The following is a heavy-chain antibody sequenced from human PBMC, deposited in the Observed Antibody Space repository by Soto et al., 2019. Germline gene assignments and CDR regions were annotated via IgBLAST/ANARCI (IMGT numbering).Heavy chain of an antibody. CDR1: GYSFTDYH. J-gene: IGHJ6*02. Sequence: QVQLVQSGADVKKPGASVRVSCKASGYSFTDYHIHWVRQAPGQGLEWLGRINPKSGGTSTAQKFQGWVTMTRDRSISTVYMELTRLRSDDTAVYFCARGHSTDCSNGVCSFFYNHEMDVWGQGTTVTVSS. CDR3: ARGHSTDCSNGVCSFFYNHEMDV. CDR2: INPKSGGT. D-gene: IGHD2-8*01. V-gene: IGHV1-2*04.